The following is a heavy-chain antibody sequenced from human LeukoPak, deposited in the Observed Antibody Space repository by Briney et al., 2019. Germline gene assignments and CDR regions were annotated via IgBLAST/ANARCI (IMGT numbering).Heavy chain of an antibody. CDR1: GGSISSYF. CDR2: IYYSGST. V-gene: IGHV4-59*01. CDR3: ARDRKYYYHMDV. J-gene: IGHJ6*03. Sequence: SETLSLTCTVSGGSISSYFWSWIRQPPGKGLQWIGYIYYSGSTIYNPSLKSRVTISVDTSKNQFSLKLSSVTAADTAVYYCARDRKYYYHMDVWGKGTTVTVSS. D-gene: IGHD1-14*01.